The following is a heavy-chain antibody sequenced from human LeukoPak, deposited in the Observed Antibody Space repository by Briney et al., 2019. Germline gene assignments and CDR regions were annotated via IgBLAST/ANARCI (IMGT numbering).Heavy chain of an antibody. CDR1: GFTFTSYA. J-gene: IGHJ4*02. Sequence: GGSLRLSCAASGFTFTSYAMTWVRQAPGKGLEWVSTISGSGGTTYYADSVKGRLTISRHNSERSVYLQTNSLRAEDTAVYYCAKDRAYYDSGGYYYWGQGTLVTVSS. V-gene: IGHV3-23*01. CDR2: ISGSGGTT. D-gene: IGHD3-22*01. CDR3: AKDRAYYDSGGYYY.